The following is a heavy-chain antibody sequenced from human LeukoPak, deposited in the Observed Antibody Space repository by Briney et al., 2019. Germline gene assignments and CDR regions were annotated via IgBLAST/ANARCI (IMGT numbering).Heavy chain of an antibody. Sequence: GGPLRLSCAASGFTFSSYGMHWVRQAPGKGLEWVAFIRYDGSNKYYADSVKGRFTISRDNSKNMVYLQMNSLRAEDTAVYYCARTREQWQVLDYWGQGTLVIVSS. V-gene: IGHV3-30*02. J-gene: IGHJ4*02. CDR2: IRYDGSNK. CDR1: GFTFSSYG. CDR3: ARTREQWQVLDY. D-gene: IGHD6-19*01.